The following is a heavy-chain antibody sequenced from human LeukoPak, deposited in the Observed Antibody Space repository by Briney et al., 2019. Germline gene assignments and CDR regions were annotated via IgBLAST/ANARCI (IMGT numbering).Heavy chain of an antibody. Sequence: PGGSLRLSCAASGLTISSYSMNWVRQAPGKGLQWVSYISSSSSTIYYADSVKGRFTISRDNAKNSLYLQMNSLRAEDTAVYYCARARQDYYYMDVWGKGTTVTVSS. CDR1: GLTISSYS. CDR3: ARARQDYYYMDV. J-gene: IGHJ6*03. V-gene: IGHV3-48*04. CDR2: ISSSSSTI.